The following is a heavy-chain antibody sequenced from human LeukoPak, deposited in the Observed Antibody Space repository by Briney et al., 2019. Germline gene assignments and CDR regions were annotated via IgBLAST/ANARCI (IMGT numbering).Heavy chain of an antibody. CDR1: GFSLSTSGMC. CDR2: IDWDDDK. Sequence: SGPTLVNPTQTLTLTRTFSGFSLSTSGMCVSWIRQPPGKALEWLARIDWDDDKYYSTSLKTRLTISKDTSKNQVVLTMTNMDPVDTATYYCARIRYDSSGYLVDYWGQGTLVTVSS. V-gene: IGHV2-70*11. D-gene: IGHD3-22*01. J-gene: IGHJ4*02. CDR3: ARIRYDSSGYLVDY.